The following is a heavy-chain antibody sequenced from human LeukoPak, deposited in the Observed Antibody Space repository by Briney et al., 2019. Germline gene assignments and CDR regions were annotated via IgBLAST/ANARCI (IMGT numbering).Heavy chain of an antibody. J-gene: IGHJ4*02. V-gene: IGHV6-1*01. CDR2: TYYRSKWYD. CDR1: GDSVSSINGD. CDR3: ARDLGNTGWYTFDY. Sequence: SQTLSHTCAISGDSVSSINGDWNWIRQSPSRGLEWLGRTYYRSKWYDEYAVSMRGRITINPDTSMNQFSLHLLSVTPEDTAVYYCARDLGNTGWYTFDYWGQGTLVTGSS. D-gene: IGHD6-19*01.